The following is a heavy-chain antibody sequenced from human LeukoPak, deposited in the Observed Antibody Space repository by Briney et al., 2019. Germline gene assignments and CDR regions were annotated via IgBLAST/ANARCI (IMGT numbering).Heavy chain of an antibody. V-gene: IGHV3-7*01. D-gene: IGHD6-25*01. CDR1: GFTFSSYA. CDR3: ARDRGWRLLDY. Sequence: GGSLRLSCAASGFTFSSYAMSWVRQAPGKGLEWLANIGGDGGKKFYVDSVKGRFTISRDNADNSLYLQMNSLRVEDTAVYYCARDRGWRLLDYWGQGTLVTVSS. J-gene: IGHJ4*02. CDR2: IGGDGGKK.